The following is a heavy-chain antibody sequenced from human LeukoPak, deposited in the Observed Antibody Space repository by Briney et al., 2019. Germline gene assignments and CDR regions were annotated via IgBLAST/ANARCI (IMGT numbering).Heavy chain of an antibody. D-gene: IGHD3-3*01. CDR2: INHSGST. J-gene: IGHJ4*02. CDR1: GGSISSSSYY. V-gene: IGHV4-39*07. Sequence: SETLSLTCTVSGGSISSSSYYWSWIRQPPGKGLEWIGEINHSGSTNYNPSLKSRVTISVDTSKNQFSLKLSSVTAADTAVYYCARKYYDFWSGYYRVIDYWGQGTLVTVSS. CDR3: ARKYYDFWSGYYRVIDY.